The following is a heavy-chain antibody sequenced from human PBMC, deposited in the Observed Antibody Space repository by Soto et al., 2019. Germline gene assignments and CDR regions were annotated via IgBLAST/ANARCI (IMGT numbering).Heavy chain of an antibody. CDR2: IYWDDDK. J-gene: IGHJ6*02. CDR1: GFSLSTSGVG. D-gene: IGHD3-3*01. Sequence: SGPTLVNPTQTLTLTGTFSGFSLSTSGVGVGWIRQPPGKALEWLALIYWDDDKRYSPSLKSRLTITKDTSKNQVVLTMTNMDPVDTATYYCAHSTSTRHYDFWSGPRPDVWGQGTTVTVSS. V-gene: IGHV2-5*02. CDR3: AHSTSTRHYDFWSGPRPDV.